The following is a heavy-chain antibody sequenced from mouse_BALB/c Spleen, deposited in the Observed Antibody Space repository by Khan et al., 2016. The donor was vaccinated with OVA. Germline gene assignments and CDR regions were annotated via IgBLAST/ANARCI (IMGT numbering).Heavy chain of an antibody. CDR1: GYTFINYW. D-gene: IGHD1-1*01. CDR3: ARRGLRWDFDY. CDR2: INPSTAYT. Sequence: LQESGAELAKPGASVKMSCKASGYTFINYWILWVKQRPGQGLEWIGYINPSTAYTEYNQNFKDKATLTADKSSSTAYMQLSSLTSEDSAVYYGARRGLRWDFDYWGQGTTLTVSS. J-gene: IGHJ2*01. V-gene: IGHV1-7*01.